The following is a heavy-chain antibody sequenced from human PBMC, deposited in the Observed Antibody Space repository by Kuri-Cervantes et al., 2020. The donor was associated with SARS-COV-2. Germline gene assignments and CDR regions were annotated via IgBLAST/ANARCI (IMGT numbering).Heavy chain of an antibody. CDR2: ISSSSSYI. Sequence: GGSLRLSCAASGFTFSSYSMNWVRQAPGKGLEWVSSISSSSSYIYYADSVKGRFTISRDNAKNSLYLQMNSLRAEDTAVYYCARDSPDSSSWYYYYYGMDVWGQGITVTVSS. J-gene: IGHJ6*02. D-gene: IGHD6-13*01. CDR3: ARDSPDSSSWYYYYYGMDV. V-gene: IGHV3-21*01. CDR1: GFTFSSYS.